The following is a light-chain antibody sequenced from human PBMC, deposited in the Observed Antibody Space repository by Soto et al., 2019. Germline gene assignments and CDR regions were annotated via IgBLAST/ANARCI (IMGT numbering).Light chain of an antibody. V-gene: IGKV3-15*01. CDR3: QQYTDWPTT. Sequence: EIVMTQSPATLSVSPGEGATLSCRASQSISTTVAWYQQKPGQAPRLLIYGASTRATGIPVRFTGSVSGTEFTLIISSLQSEDLAVYYCQQYTDWPTTFGQGTKVE. J-gene: IGKJ1*01. CDR2: GAS. CDR1: QSISTT.